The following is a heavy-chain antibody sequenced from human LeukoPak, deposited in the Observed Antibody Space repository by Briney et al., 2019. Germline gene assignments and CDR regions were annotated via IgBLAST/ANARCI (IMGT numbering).Heavy chain of an antibody. CDR1: GFTFSSYS. Sequence: GGSLRLSCAASGFTFSSYSMNWVRQAPGKGLEWVSSISSSSSYIYYADSVKGRFTISRDNAKNSLYLQINSLRAEDTAVYYCARDVTGDSFVVGFGKPIDYWGQETLVTVSS. J-gene: IGHJ4*02. V-gene: IGHV3-21*01. CDR2: ISSSSSYI. D-gene: IGHD7-27*01. CDR3: ARDVTGDSFVVGFGKPIDY.